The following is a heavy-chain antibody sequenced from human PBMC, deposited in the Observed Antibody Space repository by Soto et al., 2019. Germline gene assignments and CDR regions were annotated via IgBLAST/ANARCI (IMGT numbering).Heavy chain of an antibody. J-gene: IGHJ5*02. CDR1: GFTFSSYW. D-gene: IGHD6-19*01. CDR2: INSDGSST. CDR3: ARGRIWAVALLDP. Sequence: GGSLRLSCAASGFTFSSYWMHWVRQAPGKGLVWVSRINSDGSSTSYADSVKGRFTISRDNAKNTLYLQMNSLRAEDTAVYYCARGRIWAVALLDPWGQGTLVTVSS. V-gene: IGHV3-74*01.